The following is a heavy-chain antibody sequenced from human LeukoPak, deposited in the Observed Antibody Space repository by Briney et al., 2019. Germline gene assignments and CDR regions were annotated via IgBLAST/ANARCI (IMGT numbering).Heavy chain of an antibody. CDR2: INSDGTTT. D-gene: IGHD3/OR15-3a*01. Sequence: GGSPRLSCADSGVSFSNSWMHWVRQAPGKGLVWVSRINSDGTTTYYADSVKGRFTISRDNAKNALFLQVNSLRPEDTALYDCASDPYLANFWTGYPHYWGQGTLVTVSS. CDR1: GVSFSNSW. CDR3: ASDPYLANFWTGYPHY. J-gene: IGHJ4*02. V-gene: IGHV3-74*01.